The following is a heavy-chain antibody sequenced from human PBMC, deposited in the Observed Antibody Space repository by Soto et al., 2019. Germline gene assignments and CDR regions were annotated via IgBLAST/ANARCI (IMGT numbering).Heavy chain of an antibody. CDR1: GGSFSGYY. Sequence: SETLSLTCAVYGGSFSGYYWSWIRQPPGKGLEWIGEINHSGSTNYNPSLKSRVTISVDTSKNQFSLELSSVTAADTAVYYCARRVLYAEVGAYGMDVWGQGTTVTVSS. J-gene: IGHJ6*02. V-gene: IGHV4-34*01. D-gene: IGHD2-8*01. CDR2: INHSGST. CDR3: ARRVLYAEVGAYGMDV.